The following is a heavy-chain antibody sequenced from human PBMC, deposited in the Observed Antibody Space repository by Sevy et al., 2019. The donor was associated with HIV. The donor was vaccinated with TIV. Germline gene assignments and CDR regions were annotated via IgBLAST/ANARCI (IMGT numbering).Heavy chain of an antibody. V-gene: IGHV1-69*13. D-gene: IGHD3-10*01. J-gene: IGHJ5*02. CDR2: IIPIFGTA. Sequence: ASVKVSCKASGGTFSSYAISWVRQAPGQGLEWMGGIIPIFGTANYAQKFQGRVTITADESTSTAYMELSSLRSEDTAVYYCARDRAYYYGSGSPNWFDPWGQGTLVTVSS. CDR1: GGTFSSYA. CDR3: ARDRAYYYGSGSPNWFDP.